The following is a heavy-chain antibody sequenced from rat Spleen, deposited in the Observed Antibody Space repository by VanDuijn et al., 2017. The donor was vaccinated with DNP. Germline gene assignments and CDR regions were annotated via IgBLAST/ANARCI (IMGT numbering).Heavy chain of an antibody. J-gene: IGHJ2*01. D-gene: IGHD5-1*01. CDR1: GFSLASNG. Sequence: QVQLKESGPGLVQPSQTLSLTCTVSGFSLASNGVGWVRQPLGKGLVWMGTIWAGGSTNYNSAVQSRLSISRDTSKSQVFLKMNSLQPEDTGTYYCARHRGSFDYWGQGVMVTVSS. CDR3: ARHRGSFDY. CDR2: IWAGGST. V-gene: IGHV2-72*01.